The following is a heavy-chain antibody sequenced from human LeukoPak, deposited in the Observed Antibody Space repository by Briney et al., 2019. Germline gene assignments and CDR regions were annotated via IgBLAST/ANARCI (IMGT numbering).Heavy chain of an antibody. D-gene: IGHD5-24*01. V-gene: IGHV1-18*01. CDR2: ISAYNGNT. Sequence: PVASVKVSCKASGYTFTSYGINWVRQAPGQGLEWMGWISAYNGNTIYAQKLQGRVAMTTDTSTRTVYMELRSLRSDDTAVYYCARDRRWRRDPRTPYYYYGMDVWGQGTTVTVS. J-gene: IGHJ6*02. CDR3: ARDRRWRRDPRTPYYYYGMDV. CDR1: GYTFTSYG.